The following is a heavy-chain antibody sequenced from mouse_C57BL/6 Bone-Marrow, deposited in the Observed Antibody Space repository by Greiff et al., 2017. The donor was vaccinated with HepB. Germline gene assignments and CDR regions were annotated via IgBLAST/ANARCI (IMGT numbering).Heavy chain of an antibody. Sequence: VKLMESGAELVKPGASVKISCKASGYAFSSYWMNWVKQRPGKGLEWIGQIYPGDGDTNYNGKFKGKATLTADKSSSTAYMQLSSLTSEDSAVYFCARRGYSWYFDVWGTGTTVTVSS. J-gene: IGHJ1*03. V-gene: IGHV1-80*01. D-gene: IGHD2-3*01. CDR2: IYPGDGDT. CDR3: ARRGYSWYFDV. CDR1: GYAFSSYW.